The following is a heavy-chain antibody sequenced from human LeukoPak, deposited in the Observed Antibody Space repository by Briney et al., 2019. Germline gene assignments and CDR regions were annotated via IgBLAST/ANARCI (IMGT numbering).Heavy chain of an antibody. Sequence: KPSETLSLTCTVSGGSISSYYWSWIRQPPGKGLEWIGYIYYSGSTNYNPSLKSRVTMSVDMSKNQFSLKLRSLTAADTAVYYCARGDRYSGYELHYYGMDVWGQGTTVTVSS. D-gene: IGHD5-12*01. CDR1: GGSISSYY. CDR2: IYYSGST. CDR3: ARGDRYSGYELHYYGMDV. J-gene: IGHJ6*02. V-gene: IGHV4-59*12.